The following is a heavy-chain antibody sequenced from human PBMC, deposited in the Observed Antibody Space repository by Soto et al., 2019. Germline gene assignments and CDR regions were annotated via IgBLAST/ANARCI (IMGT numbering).Heavy chain of an antibody. Sequence: GGSLRLSCAASGFTFSSYGMHWVRQAPGKGLEWVAVISYDGSNKYYADSVKGRFTISRDNSKNTLYLQMNSLRAEDTAVYYCAKDRDYYDFWSGKSYYYYGMDVWGQGTTVTVSS. CDR2: ISYDGSNK. V-gene: IGHV3-30*18. CDR3: AKDRDYYDFWSGKSYYYYGMDV. CDR1: GFTFSSYG. D-gene: IGHD3-3*01. J-gene: IGHJ6*02.